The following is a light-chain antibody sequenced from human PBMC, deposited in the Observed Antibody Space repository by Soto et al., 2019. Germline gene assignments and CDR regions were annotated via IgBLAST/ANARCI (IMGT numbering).Light chain of an antibody. V-gene: IGLV2-11*01. Sequence: QSVLTQPRSVSGSPGQSVTISCTGSSSDVGRYNYVSWYQQHPGRAPQLIISAGVPGRFSGSKSGNTASLTISGLQAEDEADYYCCSYAGSYTHWVFGGGTKVTVL. CDR1: SSDVGRYNY. J-gene: IGLJ3*02. CDR3: CSYAGSYTHWV.